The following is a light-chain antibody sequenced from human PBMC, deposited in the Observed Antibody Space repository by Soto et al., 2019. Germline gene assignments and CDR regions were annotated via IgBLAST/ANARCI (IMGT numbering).Light chain of an antibody. Sequence: DIQMTQSPSSLSASVGDRVTITCRASQSISSYLNWYQQKPGKAPKLLIYAASSLQSGVPSRFSGSGSWTDFTLTISSLQPEDFSTYYCPQSYSTPRGTFGQGTKLEIK. CDR1: QSISSY. CDR2: AAS. CDR3: PQSYSTPRGT. J-gene: IGKJ2*02. V-gene: IGKV1-39*01.